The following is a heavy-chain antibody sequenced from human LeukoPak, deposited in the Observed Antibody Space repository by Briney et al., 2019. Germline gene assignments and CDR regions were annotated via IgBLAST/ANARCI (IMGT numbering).Heavy chain of an antibody. J-gene: IGHJ2*01. D-gene: IGHD5-18*01. CDR2: IYYSGST. CDR1: GGSISSYY. V-gene: IGHV4-59*08. Sequence: TASETLSLTCTVSGGSISSYYWSWIRQPPGKGLEWIGYIYYSGSTNYNPSLKSRVTISVDTSKNQFSLKLSSVTAADTAVYYCARHLYSYGYKSEWYFDLWGRGTLVTVSS. CDR3: ARHLYSYGYKSEWYFDL.